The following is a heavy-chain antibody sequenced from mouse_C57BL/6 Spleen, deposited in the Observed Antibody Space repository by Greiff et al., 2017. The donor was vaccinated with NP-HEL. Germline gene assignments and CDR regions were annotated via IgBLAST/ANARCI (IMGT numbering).Heavy chain of an antibody. J-gene: IGHJ2*01. CDR2: INSNGGST. CDR3: ARMARTIN. CDR1: GFTFSSYG. V-gene: IGHV5-6-3*01. Sequence: EVQGVESGGGLVQPGGSLKLSCAASGFTFSSYGLSWVRQTPDKRLELVATINSNGGSTYYPDSVKGRFTISRDKATNTLYLQMSSLKSEDTAMYYCARMARTINWGQGTTLTVSS.